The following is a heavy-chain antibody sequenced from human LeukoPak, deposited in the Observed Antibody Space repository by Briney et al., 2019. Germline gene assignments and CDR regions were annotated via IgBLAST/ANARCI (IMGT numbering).Heavy chain of an antibody. D-gene: IGHD2-2*01. V-gene: IGHV1-69*02. J-gene: IGHJ5*02. CDR1: GGTFSSYT. Sequence: SVKVSCKASGGTFSSYTISWVRQAPGQGLEWMGRIIPILGIANYAQKFQGRVTITADESTSTAYMELSSLRSEDTAVYYCARATKSYCSSTSCPKEWFDPWGQGTLVTVSS. CDR3: ARATKSYCSSTSCPKEWFDP. CDR2: IIPILGIA.